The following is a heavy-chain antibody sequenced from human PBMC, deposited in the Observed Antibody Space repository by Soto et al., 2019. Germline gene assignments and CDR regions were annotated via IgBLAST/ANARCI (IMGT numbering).Heavy chain of an antibody. Sequence: EVQLLESGGGLVQPGGSLRLSCAASGFTFSSYAMSWVRQAPGKGLEWVSAISGSGGSTYYADSVKGRFTISRDNSKNTLYLQMHILRAEDKAVYYCAKIAATSIAFDYWGQGTLVTVSS. V-gene: IGHV3-23*01. CDR3: AKIAATSIAFDY. D-gene: IGHD2-15*01. J-gene: IGHJ4*02. CDR2: ISGSGGST. CDR1: GFTFSSYA.